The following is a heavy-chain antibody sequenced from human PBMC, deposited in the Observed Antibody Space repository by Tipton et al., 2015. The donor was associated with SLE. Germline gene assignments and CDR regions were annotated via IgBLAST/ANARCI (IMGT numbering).Heavy chain of an antibody. Sequence: SLRLSCAASGFTFGSFGMSWVRQAPGEGLEWVSTIYSGGTTYYADSVKGRFIISRDNVKNMVYLQMNSLRAEDTAVYYCARTAILWWGATPEYFQHWGQGTLVTVSS. CDR2: IYSGGTT. D-gene: IGHD2-21*01. CDR3: ARTAILWWGATPEYFQH. CDR1: GFTFGSFG. V-gene: IGHV3-66*01. J-gene: IGHJ1*01.